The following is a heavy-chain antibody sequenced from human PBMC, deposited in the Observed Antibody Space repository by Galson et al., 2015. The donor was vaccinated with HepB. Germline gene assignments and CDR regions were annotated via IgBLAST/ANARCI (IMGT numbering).Heavy chain of an antibody. D-gene: IGHD5-18*01. CDR1: GFTFSSDG. CDR2: ISYDGSNK. Sequence: ALRLSCAAVGFTFSSDGMHWVRQAPGKGLGGVAVISYDGSNKYYADSVKGRFTISRANSKNTLYLQMNSLRAEDTAVYYFSKDRHNTAMVPWFDPWGQGTLVTVSS. V-gene: IGHV3-30*18. CDR3: SKDRHNTAMVPWFDP. J-gene: IGHJ5*02.